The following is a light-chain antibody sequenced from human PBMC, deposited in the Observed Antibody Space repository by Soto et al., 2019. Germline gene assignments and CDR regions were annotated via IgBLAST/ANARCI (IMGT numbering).Light chain of an antibody. CDR2: EVS. Sequence: QSVLTQPASVPGSPGQSITISCTGTSSDVGGYNYVSWYQQHPGKAPKLMIYEVSNRPSGVSNRLSGSKSGNTASLTISGLQAEDEADYYCSSYTSSSSVVFGGGTQLTVL. J-gene: IGLJ2*01. CDR1: SSDVGGYNY. V-gene: IGLV2-14*01. CDR3: SSYTSSSSVV.